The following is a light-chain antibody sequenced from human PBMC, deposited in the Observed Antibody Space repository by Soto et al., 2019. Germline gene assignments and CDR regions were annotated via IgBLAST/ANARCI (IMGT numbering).Light chain of an antibody. J-gene: IGKJ4*01. V-gene: IGKV3-20*01. CDR2: GAS. CDR1: QSVTSNY. Sequence: EIVLTQSPGTLSLSPGERATLSCGASQSVTSNYLAWYQQKPGQAPRLLLFGASIRVTGIPDRFIGSGSGTHFTLTISRLEPEDFAVYYCQQYGSSPGTFGGGTKVDIK. CDR3: QQYGSSPGT.